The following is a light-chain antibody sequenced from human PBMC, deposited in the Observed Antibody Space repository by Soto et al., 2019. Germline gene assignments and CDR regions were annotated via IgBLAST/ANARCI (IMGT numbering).Light chain of an antibody. CDR2: AAS. CDR1: QSISSY. J-gene: IGKJ4*01. V-gene: IGKV1-39*01. Sequence: DIQMTQSPSSLSASVGDRVTITCRASQSISSYLNWYQQKPGKAPKLLIYAASSLQSGVPSRFSGSGSGTDFTLTISSLQPEDFATYYCQQSYSTPRTTFGGGTKV. CDR3: QQSYSTPRTT.